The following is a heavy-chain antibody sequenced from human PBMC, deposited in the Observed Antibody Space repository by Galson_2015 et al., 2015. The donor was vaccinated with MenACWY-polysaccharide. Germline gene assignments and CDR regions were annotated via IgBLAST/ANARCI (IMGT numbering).Heavy chain of an antibody. CDR1: GFSFSSYS. D-gene: IGHD2-15*01. CDR3: AKRARVVAAAWYGMDV. V-gene: IGHV3-21*01. J-gene: IGHJ6*02. Sequence: SLRLSCAASGFSFSSYSMNWVRQAPGKGLEWVSSISGSSSYIYYADSVKGRFTISRDNAKNSLYLQMNSLRAEDTAVYYCAKRARVVAAAWYGMDVWGQGTTVTVSS. CDR2: ISGSSSYI.